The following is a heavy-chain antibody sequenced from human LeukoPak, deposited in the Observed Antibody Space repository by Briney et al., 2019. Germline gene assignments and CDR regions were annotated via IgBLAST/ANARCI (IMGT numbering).Heavy chain of an antibody. Sequence: SETLSLTCAVYGGSFSGYYWSWIRQPPGKGLEWIGEINHSGSTNYNPSLKSRVTISVDTSKNQFSLKLSSVTAADTAVYYCARGLSSPYLSNWFDPWGQGTLVTVSS. CDR1: GGSFSGYY. D-gene: IGHD6-19*01. J-gene: IGHJ5*02. V-gene: IGHV4-34*01. CDR2: INHSGST. CDR3: ARGLSSPYLSNWFDP.